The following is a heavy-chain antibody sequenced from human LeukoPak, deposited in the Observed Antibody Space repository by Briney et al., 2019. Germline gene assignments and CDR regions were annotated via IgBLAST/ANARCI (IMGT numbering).Heavy chain of an antibody. Sequence: PSETLSLTCTGSGGSITSYYWSWIRQPPGKGLEWIGYIYYSGSTNYNPSLKSRVTISVDRSKNQFSLKLRSVIAADTAIYYCAKELGYYYDSGSVYWGRGTLVTVSS. V-gene: IGHV4-59*01. CDR2: IYYSGST. CDR1: GGSITSYY. D-gene: IGHD3-10*01. CDR3: AKELGYYYDSGSVY. J-gene: IGHJ4*02.